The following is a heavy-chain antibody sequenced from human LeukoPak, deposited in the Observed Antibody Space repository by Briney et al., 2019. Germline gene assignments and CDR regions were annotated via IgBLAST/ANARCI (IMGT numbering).Heavy chain of an antibody. CDR1: GFTFSSYA. CDR3: ARGSYYYDSSAYYSPSYYFDY. J-gene: IGHJ4*02. D-gene: IGHD3-22*01. CDR2: ISYDGSNK. V-gene: IGHV3-30-3*01. Sequence: GGSLRLSCAASGFTFSSYAMHWVRQAPGKGLEWVAVISYDGSNKYYADSVKGRFTISRDNSKNALYLQMNSLRAEDTAVYHCARGSYYYDSSAYYSPSYYFDYWGQGTLVTVSS.